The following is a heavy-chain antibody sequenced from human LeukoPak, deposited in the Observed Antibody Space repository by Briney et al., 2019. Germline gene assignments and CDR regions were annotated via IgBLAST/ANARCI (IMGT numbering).Heavy chain of an antibody. J-gene: IGHJ4*02. V-gene: IGHV5-51*01. CDR3: ALGSAAAGAAYYFDY. Sequence: GEPLKISCKGSGYSFTSYWIGWVRQMPGKGLEWLGIIYPGDSDTRYSPSFQGQVTISADKSISTAYLQWSSLKASDTAMYYCALGSAAAGAAYYFDYWGQGTLVTVSS. CDR2: IYPGDSDT. D-gene: IGHD6-13*01. CDR1: GYSFTSYW.